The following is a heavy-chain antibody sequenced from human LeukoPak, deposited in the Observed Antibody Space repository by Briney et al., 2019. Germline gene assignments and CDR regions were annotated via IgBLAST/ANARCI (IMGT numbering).Heavy chain of an antibody. CDR3: AKEGIVVVPAAPGLDYYGMDV. J-gene: IGHJ6*02. V-gene: IGHV3-9*01. Sequence: PGGSLRLSCAASGFTFDDYAMHWVRQAPGKGLEWVSGISWNSGSIGYADSVKGRFTISRDNAKNSLYLQMNSLRAEDTALYYCAKEGIVVVPAAPGLDYYGMDVWGQGTTVTVSS. CDR1: GFTFDDYA. D-gene: IGHD2-2*01. CDR2: ISWNSGSI.